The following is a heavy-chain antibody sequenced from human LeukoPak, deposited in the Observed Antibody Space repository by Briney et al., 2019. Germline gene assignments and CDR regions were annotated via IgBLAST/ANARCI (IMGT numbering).Heavy chain of an antibody. CDR3: ARPYYYDSRIDP. D-gene: IGHD3-22*01. CDR2: MYYSGST. CDR1: DDSISSYY. Sequence: SETLSLTCAVSDDSISSYYWSWIRQPPGKGLEWIAYMYYSGSTYYNPSLKSRVTMSADTSKNQLSLKLSSVTAADTAVYYCARPYYYDSRIDPWGQGILVTVSS. J-gene: IGHJ5*02. V-gene: IGHV4-59*08.